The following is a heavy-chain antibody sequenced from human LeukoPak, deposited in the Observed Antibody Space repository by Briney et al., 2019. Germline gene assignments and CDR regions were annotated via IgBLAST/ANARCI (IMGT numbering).Heavy chain of an antibody. CDR2: IKHDGNEK. CDR3: ARDSEYSSSFAFDI. J-gene: IGHJ3*02. CDR1: GFSFSYFW. Sequence: GGSLRLSCAASGFSFSYFWMSWVRQAPGKGLEWVANIKHDGNEKYYVDSVKGRFTISRDNTKKSLYLQMNNLRAEDTAVYYCARDSEYSSSFAFDIWGQGTMVTVSS. V-gene: IGHV3-7*01. D-gene: IGHD6-13*01.